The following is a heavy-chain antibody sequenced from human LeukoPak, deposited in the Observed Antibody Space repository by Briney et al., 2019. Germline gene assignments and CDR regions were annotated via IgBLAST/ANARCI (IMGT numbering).Heavy chain of an antibody. CDR1: DEPFSGYY. J-gene: IGHJ4*02. CDR3: ARPVPERFFQLNPKGYHYY. Sequence: SETLSLTCAISDEPFSGYYWGWIRQPPGKGLELIGEINRNGNTDYNPSLKSRVSMSIDTSKNQFSLKLISVTAADTAVYYCARPVPERFFQLNPKGYHYYWGQGTLVTVSS. CDR2: INRNGNT. V-gene: IGHV4-34*01. D-gene: IGHD3-3*01.